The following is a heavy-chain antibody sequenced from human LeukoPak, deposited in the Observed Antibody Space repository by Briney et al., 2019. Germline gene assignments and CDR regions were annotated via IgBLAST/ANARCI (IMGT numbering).Heavy chain of an antibody. CDR2: ISSSSSYI. D-gene: IGHD3-10*01. CDR1: GFTFSSYS. J-gene: IGHJ3*02. V-gene: IGHV3-21*01. CDR3: ARDRGSGEDAFDI. Sequence: GGSLRLSCAASGFTFSSYSMNWVRQAPGKGLEWVSSISSSSSYIYYADSVKGRFTISRDNAKNSLYLQMNSLRAEDTAVYYCARDRGSGEDAFDIWGQGTVVTVSS.